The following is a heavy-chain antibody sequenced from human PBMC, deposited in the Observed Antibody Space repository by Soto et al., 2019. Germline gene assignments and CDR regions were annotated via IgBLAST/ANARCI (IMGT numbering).Heavy chain of an antibody. CDR1: GFTFSSYS. CDR3: AREGGRHCSPSRCYNAFDI. J-gene: IGHJ3*02. CDR2: ISSSGSNI. Sequence: GVSLRLSCAASGFTFSSYSMNWVRQAPGKGLEWVTYISSSGSNIYYADSVKGRFTISRDNAKSSLYLQMDSRRDEDTAVCYCAREGGRHCSPSRCYNAFDIWGQGTMVTVSS. D-gene: IGHD2-15*01. V-gene: IGHV3-48*02.